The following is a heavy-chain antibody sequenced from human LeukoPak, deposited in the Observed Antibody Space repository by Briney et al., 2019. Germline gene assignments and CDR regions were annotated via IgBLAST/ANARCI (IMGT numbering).Heavy chain of an antibody. CDR2: IYTSGST. Sequence: PSETLSLTCTVSGGSISSYYWGWIRQPAGKGLEWIGRIYTSGSTNYNPSLKSRVTMSVDTSKNQFSLKLSSVTAADTAVYYCARYIKGYCSSTSCYTARQRGSWFDPWGQGTLVTVSS. V-gene: IGHV4-4*07. D-gene: IGHD2-2*02. CDR1: GGSISSYY. CDR3: ARYIKGYCSSTSCYTARQRGSWFDP. J-gene: IGHJ5*02.